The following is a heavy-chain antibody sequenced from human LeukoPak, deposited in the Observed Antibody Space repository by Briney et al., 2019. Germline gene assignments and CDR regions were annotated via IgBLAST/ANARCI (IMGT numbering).Heavy chain of an antibody. V-gene: IGHV4-34*01. CDR3: ARLASKYYDFWN. CDR1: GGSFSGYY. J-gene: IGHJ4*02. Sequence: SETLSLTCAVYGGSFSGYYWSWIRQPPGKGLEWIGEINHSGSTNYNPSPKSRVTISVDTSKNQFSLKLSSVTAADTAVYYCARLASKYYDFWNWGQGTLVTVSS. D-gene: IGHD3-3*01. CDR2: INHSGST.